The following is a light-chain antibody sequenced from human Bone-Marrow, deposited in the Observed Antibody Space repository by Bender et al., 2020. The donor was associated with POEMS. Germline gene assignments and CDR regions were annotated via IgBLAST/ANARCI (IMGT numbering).Light chain of an antibody. V-gene: IGLV2-14*02. J-gene: IGLJ3*02. CDR3: AVWDDSLNGWV. CDR1: SSDVGRYNL. Sequence: QSALTQPASVSGSPGQSITISCTGTSSDVGRYNLVSWYQQHPGKAPKLLIYRNNQRPSEVPDRFSGSRSGTSASLAISGLQSEDEADYYCAVWDDSLNGWVFGGGTKLTVL. CDR2: RNN.